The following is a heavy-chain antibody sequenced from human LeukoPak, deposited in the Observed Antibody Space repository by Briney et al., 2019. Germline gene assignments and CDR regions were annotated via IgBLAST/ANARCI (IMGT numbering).Heavy chain of an antibody. CDR2: IWYDGSNK. CDR1: GFTFSNYG. V-gene: IGHV3-33*01. CDR3: ARPYSSSSDYYFDY. D-gene: IGHD6-6*01. J-gene: IGHJ4*02. Sequence: GSLRLSCAAPGFTFSNYGMHWVRQAPGKGLEWVAVIWYDGSNKYYADSVKGRFTISRDNSKNTLYLQMNSLRADDTAVYYCARPYSSSSDYYFDYWGQGTLVTVSS.